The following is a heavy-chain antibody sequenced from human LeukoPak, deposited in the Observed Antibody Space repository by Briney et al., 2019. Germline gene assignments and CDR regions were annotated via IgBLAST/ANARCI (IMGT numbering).Heavy chain of an antibody. CDR3: ASGYSGYEPFDY. V-gene: IGHV3-21*01. CDR2: ISIISSYI. Sequence: GGSLRLSCAASGFTFSSYSMNWVRQAPGKGLEWVSSISIISSYIYYADSVKGRFTISRDNAKNSLYLQMNSLRAEDTAVYYCASGYSGYEPFDYWGQGTLVTVSS. J-gene: IGHJ4*02. CDR1: GFTFSSYS. D-gene: IGHD5-12*01.